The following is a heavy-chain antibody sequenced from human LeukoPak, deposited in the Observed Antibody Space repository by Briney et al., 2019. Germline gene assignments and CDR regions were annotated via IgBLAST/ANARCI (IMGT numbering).Heavy chain of an antibody. J-gene: IGHJ4*02. CDR3: ARRASGTYGNYFDY. V-gene: IGHV4-59*08. Sequence: SESLSLTCTVSGGSISSYYWSWIRQPPGKGLEWVGYIYSSGSTNYNPSLKSRVTISVDTSTNQFSLKPSSVTAADTAVYYCARRASGTYGNYFDYWGQGTLVTVSS. CDR2: IYSSGST. CDR1: GGSISSYY. D-gene: IGHD3-10*01.